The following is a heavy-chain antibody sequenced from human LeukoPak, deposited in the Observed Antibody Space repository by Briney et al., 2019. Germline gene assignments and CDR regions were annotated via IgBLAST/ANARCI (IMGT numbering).Heavy chain of an antibody. CDR1: GFTFTSYS. Sequence: PGGSLRLSCAASGFTFTSYSMNWVRQAPGKGLEWVSYISIGSSSIYYGDSVEGRFTISRDNAKNSLYLQMNSLRDEDTAVYYCARFRSGSSSLDYWGQGTLVTVSS. CDR2: ISIGSSSI. CDR3: ARFRSGSSSLDY. J-gene: IGHJ4*02. V-gene: IGHV3-48*02. D-gene: IGHD2-15*01.